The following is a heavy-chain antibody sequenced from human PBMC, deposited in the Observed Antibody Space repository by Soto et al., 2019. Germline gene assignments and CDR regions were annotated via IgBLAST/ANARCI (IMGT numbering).Heavy chain of an antibody. CDR1: GFTFSSSW. D-gene: IGHD3-3*01. CDR3: ARDRLKDFWSGYSYYYDYYYMDV. Sequence: GGSLRLSCAASGFTFSSSWMSWVRQAPGKGLEWVANIKQDGGEKYYVDSVKGRFTISRDNAQNSLYLQMNSLRAEDMAVYYCARDRLKDFWSGYSYYYDYYYMDVWGKGTTVTVSS. CDR2: IKQDGGEK. V-gene: IGHV3-7*01. J-gene: IGHJ6*03.